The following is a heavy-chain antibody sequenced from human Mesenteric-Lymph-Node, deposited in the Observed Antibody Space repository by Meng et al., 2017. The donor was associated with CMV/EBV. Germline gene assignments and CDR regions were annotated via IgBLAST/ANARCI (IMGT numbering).Heavy chain of an antibody. Sequence: GGSLRLSCAASGFTFSSYSMNWVRQAPGKGLEWVSSISSSSSYIYYADSVKGRFTISRDNAKNSLYLQMNSLRAEDTAVYYCVRDGGNYNFWSGSYYNYYFGLDVWGQGTTVTVSS. CDR2: ISSSSSYI. J-gene: IGHJ6*02. CDR3: VRDGGNYNFWSGSYYNYYFGLDV. D-gene: IGHD3-3*01. V-gene: IGHV3-21*01. CDR1: GFTFSSYS.